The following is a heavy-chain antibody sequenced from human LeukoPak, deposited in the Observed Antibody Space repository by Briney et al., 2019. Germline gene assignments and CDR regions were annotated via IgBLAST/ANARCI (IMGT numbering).Heavy chain of an antibody. D-gene: IGHD4-11*01. V-gene: IGHV3-30*02. J-gene: IGHJ4*02. CDR1: GFTFSSYG. Sequence: PGGSLRLSCTASGFTFSSYGMHWVRQAPGKGLEWVAFIRYDGSNKYYADSVKGRFTISRDSSKNTLYLQMNSLRAEDTAVYYCAKDDYRGQYYFDYWGQGTLVTVSS. CDR2: IRYDGSNK. CDR3: AKDDYRGQYYFDY.